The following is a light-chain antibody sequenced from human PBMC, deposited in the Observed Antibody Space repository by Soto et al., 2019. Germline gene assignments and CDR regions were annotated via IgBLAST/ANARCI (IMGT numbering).Light chain of an antibody. V-gene: IGKV3-20*01. J-gene: IGKJ2*01. CDR1: QSVTKNF. Sequence: ENVLTQSPGTLSLSPGEGATLSCRASQSVTKNFLAWYQQKPGQAPRLLIYGASSRPGGIPDRFSGSGSWTDFTLTIPRLEPEDFAVDDCQQYGSSPYTFGQGNKVEIK. CDR2: GAS. CDR3: QQYGSSPYT.